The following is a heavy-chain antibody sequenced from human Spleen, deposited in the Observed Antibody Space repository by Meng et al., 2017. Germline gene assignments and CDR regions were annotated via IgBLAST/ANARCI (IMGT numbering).Heavy chain of an antibody. CDR2: INGPGTIT. V-gene: IGHV3-74*01. CDR3: STFYYGSGQYSYYYYAMDV. CDR1: ELTFSSYW. Sequence: GGSLRLSCTASELTFSSYWMHWVRQAPGKGLVWVSRINGPGTITTYADSVKGRFTISRDNAKNTLYLQMDSLRAEDTAVYYCSTFYYGSGQYSYYYYAMDVWGQGTTVTVSS. D-gene: IGHD3-10*01. J-gene: IGHJ6*02.